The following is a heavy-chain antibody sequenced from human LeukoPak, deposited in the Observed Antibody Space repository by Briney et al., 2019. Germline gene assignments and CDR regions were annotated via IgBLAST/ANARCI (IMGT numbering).Heavy chain of an antibody. J-gene: IGHJ4*02. CDR1: GFTFSSYA. CDR3: AKDSTAMDGTKTGLD. V-gene: IGHV3-23*01. D-gene: IGHD5-18*01. CDR2: ISGSGGST. Sequence: SGGSLRLSCAASGFTFSSYAMSWVRQAPGKGLEWVSAISGSGGSTYYADSVKGRFTISRDNSKNTLYLQMNSLRAEDTAVYYCAKDSTAMDGTKTGLDWGQGTLVTVSS.